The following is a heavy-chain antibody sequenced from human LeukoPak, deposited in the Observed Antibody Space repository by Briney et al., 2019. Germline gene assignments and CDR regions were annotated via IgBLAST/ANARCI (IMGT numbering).Heavy chain of an antibody. CDR2: IKQDGSEK. J-gene: IGHJ4*02. Sequence: GGSLRLSCAASGFTFSIYWMSWVRQAPGKGLEWVANIKQDGSEKYYVDSVKGRFTISRDNAKNSLYLQMNSLRAEDTAVYYCARDGESGSYFFSYWGQGTLVTVSS. V-gene: IGHV3-7*01. CDR1: GFTFSIYW. CDR3: ARDGESGSYFFSY. D-gene: IGHD1-26*01.